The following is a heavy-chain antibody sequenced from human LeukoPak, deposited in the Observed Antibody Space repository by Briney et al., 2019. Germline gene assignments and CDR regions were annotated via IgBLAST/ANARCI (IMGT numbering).Heavy chain of an antibody. CDR2: INSNSRTI. Sequence: PGGSLRLSCAASGFTFSSYMMNGVRQAPGKGLEWVSYINSNSRTIYYADSVKGRFTVSRDNAKNSLYLQMNSLRDEDTAVYYCARDPTISGSYSDYWGQGTLVTVSS. V-gene: IGHV3-48*02. D-gene: IGHD1-26*01. J-gene: IGHJ4*02. CDR1: GFTFSSYM. CDR3: ARDPTISGSYSDY.